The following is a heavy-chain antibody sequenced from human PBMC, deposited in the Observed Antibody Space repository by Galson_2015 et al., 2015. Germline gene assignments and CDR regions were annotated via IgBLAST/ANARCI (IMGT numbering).Heavy chain of an antibody. CDR2: IKSKTDGGTT. CDR1: GFTFSNAW. D-gene: IGHD4-11*01. Sequence: SLRLSCAASGFTFSNAWMSWVRQAPGKGLEWVGRIKSKTDGGTTDYAAPVKGRFTISRDDSKNTLYLQMNSLKTEDTAVYYCTTGLVTVTEYFDYWGQGTLVTVSS. J-gene: IGHJ4*02. CDR3: TTGLVTVTEYFDY. V-gene: IGHV3-15*01.